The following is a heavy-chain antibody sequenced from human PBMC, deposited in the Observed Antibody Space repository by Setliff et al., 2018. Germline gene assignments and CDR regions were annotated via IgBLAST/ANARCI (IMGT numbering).Heavy chain of an antibody. CDR3: AYRRKMSARYDAFEV. D-gene: IGHD2-15*01. J-gene: IGHJ3*01. CDR2: IYWDGDE. CDR1: GFSLSDFGVG. V-gene: IGHV2-5*02. Sequence: GSGLTLVNPTQTLTLTCSFSGFSLSDFGVGVGWIRQPPGKAPEWLALIYWDGDEHYTPSLEKRLTITKDTSKNQLVLTVSNMDSMDTATYFCAYRRKMSARYDAFEVWGQGTQVTVSS.